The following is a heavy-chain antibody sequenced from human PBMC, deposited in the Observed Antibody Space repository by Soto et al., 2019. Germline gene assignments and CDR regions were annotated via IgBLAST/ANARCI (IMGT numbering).Heavy chain of an antibody. Sequence: EVQLVESGGGLVQPGRSLRLSCAASGFTFDDYAMHWVWQAPGKGLEWVSGISWNSGSIGYADSVKGRFTISRDNAKNSLYLQMNSLRAEDTALYYCAKGSMVRGVTIDYWGQGTLVTVSS. CDR2: ISWNSGSI. J-gene: IGHJ4*02. D-gene: IGHD3-10*01. CDR3: AKGSMVRGVTIDY. V-gene: IGHV3-9*01. CDR1: GFTFDDYA.